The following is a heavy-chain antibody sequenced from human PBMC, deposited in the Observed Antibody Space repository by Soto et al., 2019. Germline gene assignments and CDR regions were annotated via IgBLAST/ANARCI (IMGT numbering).Heavy chain of an antibody. CDR2: ISGSGGST. CDR3: ALAAAGVIVVVPTAIRGAFDY. CDR1: GFTFNDYA. J-gene: IGHJ4*02. V-gene: IGHV3-23*01. D-gene: IGHD2-2*02. Sequence: EVQLLESGGGLVLPGGSLRLSCAASGFTFNDYAMSWVRQAPGKGLEWVSAISGSGGSTYYADSVKGRFTISRDDSKNTLYLQMNSLRAEDTAVYYCALAAAGVIVVVPTAIRGAFDYWGQGTLVTVSS.